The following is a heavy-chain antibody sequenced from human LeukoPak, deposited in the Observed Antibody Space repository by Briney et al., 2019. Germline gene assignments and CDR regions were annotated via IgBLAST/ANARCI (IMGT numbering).Heavy chain of an antibody. CDR2: ISSDGSST. Sequence: GGSLRLSCAASGFTFSSYWMHWVRQAPGKEPVWVSRISSDGSSTSYADSVKGRFTVSRDNAKNTLYLQMNSLRAEDTAVYYCARDIIVGATTTNVAFDIWGQGTMVTVSS. CDR3: ARDIIVGATTTNVAFDI. D-gene: IGHD1-26*01. CDR1: GFTFSSYW. V-gene: IGHV3-74*01. J-gene: IGHJ3*02.